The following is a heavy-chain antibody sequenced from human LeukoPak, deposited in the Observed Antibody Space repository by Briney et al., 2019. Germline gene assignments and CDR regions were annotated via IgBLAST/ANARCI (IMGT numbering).Heavy chain of an antibody. CDR2: IYHSGNT. V-gene: IGHV4-30-2*01. D-gene: IGHD3-10*01. CDR3: ARVSWFGELTPYFDY. J-gene: IGHJ4*02. CDR1: GGSISRGDYS. Sequence: ESSETLSLTYAVSGGSISRGDYSWRWIRQPPGKGLEWIGYIYHSGNTYYHPSLKSRVTISVDRSKNQFSLKLSSVTAADTAVYYCARVSWFGELTPYFDYWGQGTLVTVSS.